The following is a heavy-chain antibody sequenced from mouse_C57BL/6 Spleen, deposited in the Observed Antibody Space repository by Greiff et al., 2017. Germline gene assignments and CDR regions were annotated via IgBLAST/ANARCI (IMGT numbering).Heavy chain of an antibody. J-gene: IGHJ1*03. CDR1: GYAFSSSW. Sequence: VQLQESGPELVKPGASVKISCKASGYAFSSSWMNWVKQRPGKGLEWIGRIYPGDGDTNYNGKFKGKATLTADKSSSTAYMQLSSLTSEDSAVYFCAHYYGRSIYWYFDVWGTGTTVTVSS. CDR2: IYPGDGDT. V-gene: IGHV1-82*01. CDR3: AHYYGRSIYWYFDV. D-gene: IGHD1-1*01.